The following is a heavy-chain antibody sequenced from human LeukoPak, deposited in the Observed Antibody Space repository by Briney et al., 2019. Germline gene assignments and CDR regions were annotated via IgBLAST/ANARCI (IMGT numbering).Heavy chain of an antibody. Sequence: GGSLRLSCAVSGFIVSSNSMSWVRQAPGKGLEWVSVIYSGGSTYYADSVKGRFTISSDNSKNTLFLQMNILRAEDTAVYYCARENWFGGDYGLDYWGQGTLVTVSS. CDR1: GFIVSSNS. CDR3: ARENWFGGDYGLDY. D-gene: IGHD3-10*01. CDR2: IYSGGST. V-gene: IGHV3-53*01. J-gene: IGHJ4*02.